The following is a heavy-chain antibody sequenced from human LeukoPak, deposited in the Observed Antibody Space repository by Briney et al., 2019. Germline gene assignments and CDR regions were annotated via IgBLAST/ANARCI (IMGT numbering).Heavy chain of an antibody. CDR2: ISYDGSNK. Sequence: GGSLRLSCAASGFTFSSYAMHWVRQAPGKGLEWVAVISYDGSNKYYADSVKGRFTISRDNSKNTLYLQMNSLRAEDTAVYYCAKGIAAAGTRDEGFDYWGQGTLVTVSS. J-gene: IGHJ4*02. CDR1: GFTFSSYA. V-gene: IGHV3-30-3*01. D-gene: IGHD6-13*01. CDR3: AKGIAAAGTRDEGFDY.